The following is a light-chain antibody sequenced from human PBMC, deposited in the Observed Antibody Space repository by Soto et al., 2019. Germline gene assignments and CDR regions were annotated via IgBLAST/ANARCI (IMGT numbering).Light chain of an antibody. V-gene: IGLV7-46*01. CDR1: TGAVTSGHF. J-gene: IGLJ1*01. Sequence: QAVVTQEPSLTVSPGETVTLTCGSSTGAVTSGHFPYWFQQKAGQAPRTLICDTNNKHSWTPARFSGSLLEGKAALTLSGAQPEDEADYYCLLTYSDTRVFGTGTKLTVL. CDR3: LLTYSDTRV. CDR2: DTN.